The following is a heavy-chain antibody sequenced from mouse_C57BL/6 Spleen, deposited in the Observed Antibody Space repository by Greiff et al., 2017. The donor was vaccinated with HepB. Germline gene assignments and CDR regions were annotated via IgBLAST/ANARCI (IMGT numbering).Heavy chain of an antibody. CDR2: IYPGDGDT. D-gene: IGHD1-1*01. CDR1: GYAFSSYW. CDR3: ASGYGSSPSYAMDY. J-gene: IGHJ4*01. V-gene: IGHV1-80*01. Sequence: QVHVKQSGAELVKPGASVKISCKASGYAFSSYWMNWVKQRPGKGLEWIGQIYPGDGDTNYNGKFKGKATLTADKSSSTAYMQLSRLTSEDSAVYFCASGYGSSPSYAMDYWGQGTSVTVSS.